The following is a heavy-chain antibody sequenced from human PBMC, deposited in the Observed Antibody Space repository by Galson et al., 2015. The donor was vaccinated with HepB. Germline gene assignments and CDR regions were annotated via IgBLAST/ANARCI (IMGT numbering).Heavy chain of an antibody. V-gene: IGHV3-13*04. CDR3: VRQYCSGGSCSGYFDY. Sequence: CLRLSCAASGFTFSTYEMHWVRQATGKSLEWVSSINTAGDTYYSGSVRGRFTISREDANNSLYLHMNSLRVGDTAVYYCVRQYCSGGSCSGYFDYWGQGTLAIVSS. CDR2: INTAGDT. CDR1: GFTFSTYE. J-gene: IGHJ4*02. D-gene: IGHD2-15*01.